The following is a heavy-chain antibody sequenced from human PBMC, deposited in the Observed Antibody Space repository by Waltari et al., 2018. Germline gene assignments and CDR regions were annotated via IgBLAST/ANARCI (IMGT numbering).Heavy chain of an antibody. CDR2: VFYTGKT. J-gene: IGHJ6*02. CDR3: ARLRREYLYEGVDV. D-gene: IGHD2-2*02. V-gene: IGHV4-59*01. CDR1: GASMSRYY. Sequence: QLHLQESGPGLVKPSETLALTCTVSGASMSRYYWNWIRQAPGKGLEWIGYVFYTGKTLYNPSLKSRVTILVDTSKNQFSLELNSVTAADTAVYFCARLRREYLYEGVDVWGQGTAVSVSS.